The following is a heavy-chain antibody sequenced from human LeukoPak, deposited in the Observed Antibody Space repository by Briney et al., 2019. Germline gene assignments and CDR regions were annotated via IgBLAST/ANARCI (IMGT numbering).Heavy chain of an antibody. CDR1: GFTFSSYA. V-gene: IGHV3-30-3*01. D-gene: IGHD2-2*02. J-gene: IGHJ4*02. CDR3: ARSIVVVPAAILSRREFDY. CDR2: ISYDGSNK. Sequence: GGSLRLSFAASGFTFSSYAMHWVRQAPGKGLEWVAVISYDGSNKYYADSVKGRFTISRDNSKNTLYLQMNSLRAEDTAVYYCARSIVVVPAAILSRREFDYWGQGTLVTVSS.